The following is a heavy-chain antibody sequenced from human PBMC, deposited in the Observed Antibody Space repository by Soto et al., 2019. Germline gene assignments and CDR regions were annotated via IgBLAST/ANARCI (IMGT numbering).Heavy chain of an antibody. CDR1: GGSISSYY. CDR2: IYYSGST. Sequence: PSETLSLTCTVSGGSISSYYWGWIRQPPEKGLECIWYIYYSGSTNYSPSLKSRVTISVDPSKNQFSLKLSSVTAAYTAVYYCAIDEGASPDYWGQGAPVTVSS. CDR3: AIDEGASPDY. V-gene: IGHV4-59*01. J-gene: IGHJ4*02.